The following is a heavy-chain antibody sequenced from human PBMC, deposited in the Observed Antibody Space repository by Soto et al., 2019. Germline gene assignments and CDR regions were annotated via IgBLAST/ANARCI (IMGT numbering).Heavy chain of an antibody. CDR2: ISSGSTYI. D-gene: IGHD3-10*01. CDR3: ASGAPFSGFDP. Sequence: GGSLRLSCAASGFTFSSYSMNWVRQAPGKGLEWVSSISSGSTYIYYADSVKGRFTISRDNAKNSLYLQMNSLRAEDTAVYYCASGAPFSGFDPWGQGTLVTVSS. CDR1: GFTFSSYS. V-gene: IGHV3-21*04. J-gene: IGHJ5*02.